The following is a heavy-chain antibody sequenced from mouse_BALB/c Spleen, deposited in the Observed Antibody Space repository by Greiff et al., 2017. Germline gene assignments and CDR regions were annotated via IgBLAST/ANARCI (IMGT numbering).Heavy chain of an antibody. V-gene: IGHV1-74*01. CDR2: INPYDSAT. CDR1: GYTFTSYW. J-gene: IGHJ3*01. D-gene: IGHD4-1*01. Sequence: VQLQQPGAELVRPGASVTLSCKASGYTFTSYWMHWVKQRPEQGLEWIGRINPYDSATHYNQKFKDKAILTVDKSSSTAYMQLSSLTSEDSAVYNRASDWEMAYWGQGTLVTVSA. CDR3: ASDWEMAY.